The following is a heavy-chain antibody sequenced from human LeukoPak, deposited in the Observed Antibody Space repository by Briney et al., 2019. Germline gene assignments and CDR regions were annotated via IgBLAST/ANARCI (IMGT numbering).Heavy chain of an antibody. CDR1: GGSFSGYY. D-gene: IGHD2-2*01. CDR3: ARYLDI. Sequence: SETLSLTCAVYGGSFSGYYWSWIRQPPGKGLEWIREINHSGSTNYNPSLKSRVTMSLDTSKNQFSLKLSSVTAADTAMYYCARYLDIWGQGTMVTVSS. J-gene: IGHJ3*02. V-gene: IGHV4-34*01. CDR2: INHSGST.